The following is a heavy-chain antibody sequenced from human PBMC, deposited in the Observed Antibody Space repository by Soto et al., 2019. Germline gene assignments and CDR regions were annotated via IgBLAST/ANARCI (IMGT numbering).Heavy chain of an antibody. CDR1: GYTFTSYY. CDR3: ARVRDIVFVPAAPVGVAFDI. D-gene: IGHD2-2*01. J-gene: IGHJ3*02. V-gene: IGHV1-46*03. CDR2: INPSGGST. Sequence: ASVKVSCKASGYTFTSYYMHWVRQAPGQGLEWMGIINPSGGSTSYAQKFQGRVTMTRDTSTSTVYMELSSLRSEDTAVYYCARVRDIVFVPAAPVGVAFDIWGQGTMVTV.